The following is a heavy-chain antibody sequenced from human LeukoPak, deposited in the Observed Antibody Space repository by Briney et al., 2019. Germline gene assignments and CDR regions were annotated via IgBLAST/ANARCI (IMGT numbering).Heavy chain of an antibody. V-gene: IGHV3-48*03. D-gene: IGHD3-22*01. J-gene: IGHJ4*02. Sequence: GGSLRLSCAASGCTFSSYEMNWVRQAPGKGLEWVSYISSSGSTIYYADSVKGRFTISRDNAKNSLYLQMNSLRAEDTAVYYCARARSYYDSSGYGDYWGQGTLVTVSS. CDR2: ISSSGSTI. CDR3: ARARSYYDSSGYGDY. CDR1: GCTFSSYE.